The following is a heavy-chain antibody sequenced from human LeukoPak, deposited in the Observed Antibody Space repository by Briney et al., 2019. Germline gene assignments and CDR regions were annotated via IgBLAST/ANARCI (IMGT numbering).Heavy chain of an antibody. V-gene: IGHV1-8*03. Sequence: EASVKVSCKASGYTFTSYDINWVRQATGQGLEWMGWMNPNSGNTGYAQKFQGRVTITRNTSISTAYMELSSLRSEDTAVYYCARVAADCTNGVCYDAFDIWGQGTMVTVSS. CDR2: MNPNSGNT. CDR3: ARVAADCTNGVCYDAFDI. J-gene: IGHJ3*02. CDR1: GYTFTSYD. D-gene: IGHD2-8*01.